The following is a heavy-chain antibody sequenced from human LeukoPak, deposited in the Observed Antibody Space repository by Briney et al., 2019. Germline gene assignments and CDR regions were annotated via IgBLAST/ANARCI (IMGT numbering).Heavy chain of an antibody. CDR2: IIPIFGTA. Sequence: SVKVSCKASGGTFSSYAISWVRQAPGQGLEWMGGIIPIFGTANYAQKFQGRVTITTDESTSTAYMELSSLRSEDTAVYYCARGRGYYDSSGYYDHDAFDIWGQGTMVTVSS. D-gene: IGHD3-22*01. V-gene: IGHV1-69*05. CDR1: GGTFSSYA. J-gene: IGHJ3*02. CDR3: ARGRGYYDSSGYYDHDAFDI.